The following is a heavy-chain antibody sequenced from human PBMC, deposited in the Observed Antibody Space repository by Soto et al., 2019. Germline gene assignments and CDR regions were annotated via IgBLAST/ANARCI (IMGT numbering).Heavy chain of an antibody. J-gene: IGHJ6*02. CDR1: GFSFSSYS. Sequence: EVQLVESGGGLVQPGGSLRLSCAASGFSFSSYSMNWVRQAPGKGLEWVSYISPSSSTIYYADSVKGRFTSSRDNAKNSLYLQMNSLRDEDTAVYYCATESVDTAMEHRIGMDVWGQGTTVTVSS. CDR2: ISPSSSTI. CDR3: ATESVDTAMEHRIGMDV. D-gene: IGHD5-18*01. V-gene: IGHV3-48*02.